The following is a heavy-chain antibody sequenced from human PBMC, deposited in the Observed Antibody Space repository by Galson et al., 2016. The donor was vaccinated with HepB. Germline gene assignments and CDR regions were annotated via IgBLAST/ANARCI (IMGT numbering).Heavy chain of an antibody. V-gene: IGHV3-74*01. CDR3: ARSDAFDI. Sequence: SLRLSCAASGFTFSSYWMHWVRQAPGKGLVWVSRVNSDEISTSYADSVKGRFTISRDNAKNTLYLQLNSLRAEDTAVYYCARSDAFDIWGQGTMVTVSS. CDR2: VNSDEIST. CDR1: GFTFSSYW. J-gene: IGHJ3*02.